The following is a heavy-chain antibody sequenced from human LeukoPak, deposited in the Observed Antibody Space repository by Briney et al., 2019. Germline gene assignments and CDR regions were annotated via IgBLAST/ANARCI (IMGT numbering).Heavy chain of an antibody. CDR1: GFTFTTYG. D-gene: IGHD1-26*01. CDR2: IWHDGSNR. V-gene: IGHV3-33*01. CDR3: AREWELQQYFDY. Sequence: GGSLRLSCAASGFTFTTYGMHWVRQAPGKGLEWVAVIWHDGSNRYYADSVKGRFTISRDNSKNTLYPQMNSLRAEDTAVYYCAREWELQQYFDYWGQGTLVTVSS. J-gene: IGHJ4*02.